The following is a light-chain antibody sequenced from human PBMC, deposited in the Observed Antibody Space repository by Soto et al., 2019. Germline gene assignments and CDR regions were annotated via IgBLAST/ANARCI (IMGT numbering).Light chain of an antibody. V-gene: IGLV2-14*01. Sequence: QSVLTQPASVSGSPGQSITISCTGTSSDVGGYNYVSWYQHHPGKAPKLLIYEVHKRPSEVSNRFSGSKSGNTASLTISGLQPEDEADYYCNSYTSRYTVVLGTGTKVTVL. CDR1: SSDVGGYNY. CDR3: NSYTSRYTVV. CDR2: EVH. J-gene: IGLJ1*01.